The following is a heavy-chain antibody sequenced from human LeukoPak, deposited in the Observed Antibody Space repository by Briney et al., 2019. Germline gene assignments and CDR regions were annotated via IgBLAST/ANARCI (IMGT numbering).Heavy chain of an antibody. J-gene: IGHJ6*02. CDR1: GYTFTSYA. D-gene: IGHD2-15*01. CDR3: ARERWHCRVNCYSVYYYALDV. CDR2: INAGNGNT. V-gene: IGHV1-3*01. Sequence: ASVKVSCKASGYTFTSYAMHWVRQAPGQRLEWMGWINAGNGNTKYSQNFQGRVTVTSDTSAATAYVEPNSLTSEDTAVYYCARERWHCRVNCYSVYYYALDVWGQGTTVTVSS.